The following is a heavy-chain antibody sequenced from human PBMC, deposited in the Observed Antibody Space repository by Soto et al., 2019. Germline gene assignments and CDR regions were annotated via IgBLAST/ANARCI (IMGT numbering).Heavy chain of an antibody. CDR2: ILGNGGDT. Sequence: LRLSCVASGFPFSDYALSWVRQAPGKGLEWVAAILGNGGDTGYADSVKGRFTISRDNSQNTLYLRLNSLRAEDTSVYYCARPSMLASGTYWGQGTLVTVSS. J-gene: IGHJ4*02. CDR1: GFPFSDYA. CDR3: ARPSMLASGTY. V-gene: IGHV3-23*01. D-gene: IGHD6-13*01.